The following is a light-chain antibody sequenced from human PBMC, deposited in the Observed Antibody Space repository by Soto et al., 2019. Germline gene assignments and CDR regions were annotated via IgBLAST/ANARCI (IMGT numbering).Light chain of an antibody. V-gene: IGLV2-14*01. CDR1: SSDVGGYNY. J-gene: IGLJ2*01. CDR2: EVS. CDR3: CSYAGSSTYVL. Sequence: QSALTQPASVSGSPGQSITISCTGTSSDVGGYNYVSWYQQHPGKAPKLMIYEVSNRPSGVSNRFSGSKSGNTASLTISGLQAEDEADYYCCSYAGSSTYVLFGGGTKLTVL.